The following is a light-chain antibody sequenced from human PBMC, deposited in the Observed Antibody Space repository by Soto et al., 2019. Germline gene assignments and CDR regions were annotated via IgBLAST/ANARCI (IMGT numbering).Light chain of an antibody. J-gene: IGLJ1*01. CDR2: EVS. Sequence: QSALTQPASVSGSPGQSITISCTGTSSDVGGYNYVSWYQQQSGKAPKLMIHEVSSRPSGVSNRFSGSKSGNTASLTISGLQAEDEADYYCSSYTSSRAYVFGIGTKLNVL. CDR3: SSYTSSRAYV. CDR1: SSDVGGYNY. V-gene: IGLV2-14*01.